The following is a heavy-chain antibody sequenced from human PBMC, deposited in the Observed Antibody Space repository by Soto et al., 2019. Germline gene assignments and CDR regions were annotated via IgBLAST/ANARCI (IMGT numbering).Heavy chain of an antibody. V-gene: IGHV4-39*01. D-gene: IGHD3-9*01. CDR1: GGSISSSSYY. CDR2: IYYSGST. CDR3: ARQDFDWLRLFDY. Sequence: QLQLQESGPGLVKPSETLSLTCTVSGGSISSSSYYWGWIRQPPGKGLEWIGSIYYSGSTYYNPSLKSRVTISVDTSKNQFSLKLSSVTAADTAVYYCARQDFDWLRLFDYWGQGTLVTVSS. J-gene: IGHJ4*02.